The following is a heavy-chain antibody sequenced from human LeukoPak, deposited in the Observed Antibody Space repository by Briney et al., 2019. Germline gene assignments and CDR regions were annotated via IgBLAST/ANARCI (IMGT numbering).Heavy chain of an antibody. CDR3: ARDRPDSTSPTTVGRFDP. CDR1: GDSISSGGFY. D-gene: IGHD2-2*01. J-gene: IGHJ5*02. Sequence: SETLSLTCSVSGDSISSGGFYWHWIRQHPEKGLEWIGYIYSTGTTYYNPSLTSRLTMSLDTSKNQFSLKVTSVTAADTAVYFCARDRPDSTSPTTVGRFDPWGQGNLVTVSS. V-gene: IGHV4-31*03. CDR2: IYSTGTT.